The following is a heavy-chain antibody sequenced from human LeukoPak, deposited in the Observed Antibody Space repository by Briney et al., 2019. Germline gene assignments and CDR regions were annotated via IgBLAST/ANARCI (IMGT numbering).Heavy chain of an antibody. J-gene: IGHJ5*02. CDR1: GFTFSSYG. CDR3: AKTSGSYSNWFDP. CDR2: IGGSGGRT. D-gene: IGHD1-26*01. Sequence: GGSLRLSCAAFGFTFSSYGMSWVRQAPGKGLEWVSAIGGSGGRTYYADSVKGRFTISRDNSKNTLYLQMNSLRAEDTAVYYCAKTSGSYSNWFDPWGQGTLVTVSS. V-gene: IGHV3-23*01.